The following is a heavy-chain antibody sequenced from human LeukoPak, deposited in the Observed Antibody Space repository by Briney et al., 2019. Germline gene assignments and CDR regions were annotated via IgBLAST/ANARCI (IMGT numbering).Heavy chain of an antibody. D-gene: IGHD3-16*01. V-gene: IGHV3-33*06. CDR1: GFTFSSCG. Sequence: PGGSLRLSCAASGFTFSSCGMHWVRQAPGKGLEWVAVIWYDGSNKYYADSVKGRFTISRDNSKNTLYLQMNSLRAEDTAVYYCAKDQGDGPYYFWGQGTLVTVSS. J-gene: IGHJ4*02. CDR2: IWYDGSNK. CDR3: AKDQGDGPYYF.